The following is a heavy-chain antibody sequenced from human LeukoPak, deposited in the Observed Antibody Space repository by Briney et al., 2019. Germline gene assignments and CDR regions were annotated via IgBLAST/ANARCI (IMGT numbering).Heavy chain of an antibody. V-gene: IGHV1-2*02. D-gene: IGHD5-18*01. J-gene: IGHJ3*02. Sequence: GPSVKVSCKASGYTFTDYYMPWVRQAPGQGLEWMGWINPNSRGTDSAQKFQGRFSMTRDTSISTAYMELSRLRSDDTAVYYCARRAREYSHDAFDIWGQGTMVTVSS. CDR1: GYTFTDYY. CDR2: INPNSRGT. CDR3: ARRAREYSHDAFDI.